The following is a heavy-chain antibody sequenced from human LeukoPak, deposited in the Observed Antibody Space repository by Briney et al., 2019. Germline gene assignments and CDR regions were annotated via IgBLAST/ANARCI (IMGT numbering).Heavy chain of an antibody. CDR2: INPNSGGT. Sequence: ASVKVSCKASGYTFTDYYIHWVRQAPGQGLEFMGWINPNSGGTNYAQKFQGRVTMTRDTSISTAYMELSRLRSDDTAVYYCASIAVAGTSSAFDIWGQGTMVTVSS. D-gene: IGHD6-19*01. CDR3: ASIAVAGTSSAFDI. J-gene: IGHJ3*02. CDR1: GYTFTDYY. V-gene: IGHV1-2*02.